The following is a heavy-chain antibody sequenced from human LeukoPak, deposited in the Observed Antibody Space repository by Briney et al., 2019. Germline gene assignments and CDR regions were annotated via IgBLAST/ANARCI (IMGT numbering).Heavy chain of an antibody. CDR3: ARDSDFWSGYYYFDY. V-gene: IGHV4-30-4*08. D-gene: IGHD3-3*01. Sequence: PSQTLSLTXTVSGGSISRADYYWSWIRQPPGKGLEWIGYIYYSGSTYYNPSLKSRATISIDTSKNQFSLKLSSVTAADTAVYYCARDSDFWSGYYYFDYWGQGTLVTVSS. J-gene: IGHJ4*02. CDR2: IYYSGST. CDR1: GGSISRADYY.